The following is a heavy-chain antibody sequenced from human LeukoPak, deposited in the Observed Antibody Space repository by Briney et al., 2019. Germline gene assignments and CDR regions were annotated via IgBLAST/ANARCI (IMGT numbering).Heavy chain of an antibody. CDR2: INSVGSST. Sequence: GGSLPLSCAASRFSFRRYWLHWLRQAPAKGLVWVSRINSVGSSTSYEDSVKDRFTISRENAKNTLYLQMNSLRAEDTAVYYCARGVGATNSNGFDPWGQGTLVTVSS. J-gene: IGHJ5*02. CDR3: ARGVGATNSNGFDP. D-gene: IGHD1-26*01. CDR1: RFSFRRYW. V-gene: IGHV3-74*01.